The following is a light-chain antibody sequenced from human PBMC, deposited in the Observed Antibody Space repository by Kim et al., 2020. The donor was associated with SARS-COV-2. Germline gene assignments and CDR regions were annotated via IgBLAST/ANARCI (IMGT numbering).Light chain of an antibody. V-gene: IGLV7-46*01. Sequence: ATVTLPCGSSTGAVTSGHYPYWFQQNPGQAPRTLIYHPSHKQSWTPARFSGSLVGGKAALTLSGAQPEDEAEYYCLLSYSGARVFGGGTQLTVL. CDR2: HPS. J-gene: IGLJ7*01. CDR1: TGAVTSGHY. CDR3: LLSYSGARV.